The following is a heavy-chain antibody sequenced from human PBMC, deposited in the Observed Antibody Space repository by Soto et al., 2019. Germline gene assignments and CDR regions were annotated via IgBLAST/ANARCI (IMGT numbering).Heavy chain of an antibody. CDR1: GYTFTSYG. D-gene: IGHD3-22*01. J-gene: IGHJ4*02. CDR2: NSAYNGNT. Sequence: QVQLVQSGAEVKKPGASVKASCKASGYTFTSYGISWVRQAPGQGLEWMGWNSAYNGNTNYAQKLQGRVTMTTDTSTSTAYMELRSLRSDDTAVYYCARAYYYDSSGYYPVDYWGQGTLVTVSS. CDR3: ARAYYYDSSGYYPVDY. V-gene: IGHV1-18*01.